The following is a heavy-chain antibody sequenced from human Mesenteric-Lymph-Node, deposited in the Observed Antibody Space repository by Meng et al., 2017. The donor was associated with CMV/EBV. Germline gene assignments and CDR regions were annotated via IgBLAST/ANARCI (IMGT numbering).Heavy chain of an antibody. CDR3: ARGRNGYNT. D-gene: IGHD5-24*01. J-gene: IGHJ5*02. CDR1: GGTFSSYA. CDR2: ITTIFRTA. Sequence: SVKVSCKASGGTFSSYAISWVRQAPGQGLEWMGGITTIFRTAKYAQRFRGRVTITTDESTDSAYMELNSLTFEDTAVYYCARGRNGYNTWGQGTRVTVSS. V-gene: IGHV1-69*05.